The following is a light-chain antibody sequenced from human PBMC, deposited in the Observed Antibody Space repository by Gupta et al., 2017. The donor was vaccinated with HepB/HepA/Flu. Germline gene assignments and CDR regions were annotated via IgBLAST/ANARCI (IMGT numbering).Light chain of an antibody. V-gene: IGKV1-5*03. CDR1: QSISSW. CDR3: QHENSYSKT. CDR2: KAS. Sequence: DIQMTQSPSTLSASVGDRVTITCRASQSISSWLAWYQQKPGKAPKVLIYKASKLESGVPSRFSGSGSGAEFTLTISSRQPDDFATYYCQHENSYSKTFGQGTKVEIK. J-gene: IGKJ1*01.